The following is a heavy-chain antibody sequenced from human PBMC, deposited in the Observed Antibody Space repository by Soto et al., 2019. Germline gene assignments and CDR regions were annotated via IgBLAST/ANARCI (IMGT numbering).Heavy chain of an antibody. D-gene: IGHD6-25*01. J-gene: IGHJ4*01. V-gene: IGHV3-48*02. CDR3: ARDRGGTFYDY. CDR1: GFTLSSYW. Sequence: GGSLRLSCAASGFTLSSYWMTWVRQAPGKGLEWISYIRIAATAMHYGDSVKGRFTISRDDAKNSLYLQMSSLRDDDTAVCYCARDRGGTFYDYWGHGTLVTVSS. CDR2: IRIAATAM.